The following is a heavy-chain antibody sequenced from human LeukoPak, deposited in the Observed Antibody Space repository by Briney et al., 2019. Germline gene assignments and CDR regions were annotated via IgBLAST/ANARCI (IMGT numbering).Heavy chain of an antibody. Sequence: PGGSLRLSCAVSGLTFSNYAMMWLRQAPGQGLEWVSAINSGDWALYADSVKGRFTISRDDSKNTLYLQMSSLGAEDTAVYYCAKDPNGDYIGAFDFLGRGTMVTVSS. CDR2: INSGDWA. V-gene: IGHV3-23*01. J-gene: IGHJ3*01. CDR1: GLTFSNYA. D-gene: IGHD4-17*01. CDR3: AKDPNGDYIGAFDF.